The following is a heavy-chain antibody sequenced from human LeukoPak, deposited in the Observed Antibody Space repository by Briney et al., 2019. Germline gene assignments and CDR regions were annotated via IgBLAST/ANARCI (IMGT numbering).Heavy chain of an antibody. D-gene: IGHD2-21*02. CDR1: GVSITKDGYS. CDR2: ISYSGST. V-gene: IGHV4-31*03. Sequence: SQTLSLTCTVSGVSITKDGYSWTWIRQPPGKGMEWIGDISYSGSTKYKPSLKRRLTISGDVSKNQFSLKLTSVTAADTAVYYCARDVVLTSSPDAFDIWGQGTMVTVSS. CDR3: ARDVVLTSSPDAFDI. J-gene: IGHJ3*02.